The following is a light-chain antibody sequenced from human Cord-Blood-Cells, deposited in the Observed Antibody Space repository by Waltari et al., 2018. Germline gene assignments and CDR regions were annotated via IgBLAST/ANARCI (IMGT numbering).Light chain of an antibody. V-gene: IGLV4-69*01. CDR3: QTWGTGIVV. CDR1: SGHSSYA. Sequence: QLVLTQSPSASASLGASVKLTCTLSSGHSSYAIAWHQQQPAKGPRCLMKLNSDGSHSKGDGVPDRFSGSSSVAERYLTISSLQSEDEADYYCQTWGTGIVVFGGGTKLTVL. CDR2: LNSDGSH. J-gene: IGLJ2*01.